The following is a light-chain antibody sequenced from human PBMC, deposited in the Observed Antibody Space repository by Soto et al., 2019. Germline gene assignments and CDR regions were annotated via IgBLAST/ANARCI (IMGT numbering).Light chain of an antibody. CDR3: QQYGIDRT. J-gene: IGKJ1*01. Sequence: EIVLIQSPATLSLSPGESATLSCRASQSLSSNYLAWYQQKPGQAPRLLICGASSRATGIQDRFSGSGSGTEFTLTIRRLEPEDFAVYYCQQYGIDRTFGQGTKVDIK. CDR2: GAS. CDR1: QSLSSNY. V-gene: IGKV3-20*01.